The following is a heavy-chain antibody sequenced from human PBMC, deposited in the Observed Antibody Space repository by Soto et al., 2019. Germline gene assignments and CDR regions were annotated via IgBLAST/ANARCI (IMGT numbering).Heavy chain of an antibody. V-gene: IGHV4-59*08. CDR1: GGSISSYY. CDR2: IYYSGST. CDR3: ARHLSGGGYEDQIKFAFET. D-gene: IGHD6-19*01. Sequence: SETLSLTCTVSGGSISSYYWSWIRQPPGKGLEWIGYIYYSGSTNYNPSLKSRVTISVDTSKNQFSLKLSSVTAADTAVYYCARHLSGGGYEDQIKFAFETWGQGKMVTASS. J-gene: IGHJ3*02.